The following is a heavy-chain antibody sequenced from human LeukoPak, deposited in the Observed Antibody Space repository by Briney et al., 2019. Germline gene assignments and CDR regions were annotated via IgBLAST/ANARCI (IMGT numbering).Heavy chain of an antibody. CDR3: ARLNSGRAYGDAFDI. D-gene: IGHD1-26*01. CDR1: GFTFSNYW. CDR2: IKEVGTEK. Sequence: HPGGSLRLSCAASGFTFSNYWMTWVRQAPGKGLEWVAKIKEVGTEKYYVDSVKGWFTVSRDNAKNLLYLQMNSLRAEDTAMYYCARLNSGRAYGDAFDIWGQGTMVTVSS. V-gene: IGHV3-7*03. J-gene: IGHJ3*02.